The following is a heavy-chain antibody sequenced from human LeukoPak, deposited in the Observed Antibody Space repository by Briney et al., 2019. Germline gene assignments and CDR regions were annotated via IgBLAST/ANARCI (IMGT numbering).Heavy chain of an antibody. CDR3: ARLWRGATTEYFDY. CDR1: GYTFTSYY. D-gene: IGHD1-26*01. J-gene: IGHJ4*02. CDR2: INPHSGGT. Sequence: ASVEVSCKASGYTFTSYYMHWVRQAPGQGLEWMGWINPHSGGTNYAQKFQGRVTMTRDTSISTAYMELSRLRSDDTAVYYCARLWRGATTEYFDYWGQGTLVTVSS. V-gene: IGHV1-2*02.